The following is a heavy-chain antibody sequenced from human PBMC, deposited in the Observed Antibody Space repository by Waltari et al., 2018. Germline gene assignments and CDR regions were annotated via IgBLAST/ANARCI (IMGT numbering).Heavy chain of an antibody. J-gene: IGHJ5*02. CDR3: ARIGYSSGWYNWFDP. CDR1: GGSFSGYY. Sequence: QVQLQQWGAGLLKPSETLSLTCAVYGGSFSGYYWSWIRQPPGKGLEWIGEINHSGSTNYTPSLKSRVTISVDTSKNQFSLKLSSVTAADTAVYYCARIGYSSGWYNWFDPWGQGTLVTVSS. CDR2: INHSGST. V-gene: IGHV4-34*01. D-gene: IGHD6-19*01.